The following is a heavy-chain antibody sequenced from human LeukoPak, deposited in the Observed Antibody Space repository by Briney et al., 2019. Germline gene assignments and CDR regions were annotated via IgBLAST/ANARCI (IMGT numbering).Heavy chain of an antibody. Sequence: SETLSLTCTVSGGSISSYYWSWIRQPPGKGPEWIGYIYYSGSTNYNPSLKSRVTISVDTSKNQFSLKLSSVTAADTAVYYCARVDTAMGYYYYYYMDVWGKGTTVTVSS. CDR2: IYYSGST. CDR1: GGSISSYY. CDR3: ARVDTAMGYYYYYYMDV. J-gene: IGHJ6*03. D-gene: IGHD5-18*01. V-gene: IGHV4-59*01.